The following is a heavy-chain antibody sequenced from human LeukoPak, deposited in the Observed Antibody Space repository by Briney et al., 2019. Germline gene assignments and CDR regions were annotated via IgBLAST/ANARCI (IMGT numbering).Heavy chain of an antibody. D-gene: IGHD6-19*01. CDR1: GGSISSGDYY. Sequence: SETLSLTCTVSGGSISSGDYYWSWIRQPPGKGLEWIGYIYYSGSTYYNPSLKSRVTISVDTSKNQFSLKLSSVTAADTAVYYCARDQGDLYSSGWFAFDIWGQGTMVTVSS. CDR3: ARDQGDLYSSGWFAFDI. J-gene: IGHJ3*02. V-gene: IGHV4-30-4*01. CDR2: IYYSGST.